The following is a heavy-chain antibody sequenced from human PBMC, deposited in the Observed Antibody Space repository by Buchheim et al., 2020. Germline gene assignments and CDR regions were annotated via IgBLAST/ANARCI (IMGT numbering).Heavy chain of an antibody. D-gene: IGHD5-18*01. CDR1: GGSFSGYY. CDR3: ASAPGGRYSYDLSRDY. V-gene: IGHV4-34*01. J-gene: IGHJ4*02. Sequence: QVQLQQWGAGLLRPSETLSLTCAVYGGSFSGYYWSWIRQPPGKGLEWIGEINHSGSTNYNPSLKSRVTISVDTSKNQFSLKLSSVTAADTAVYYCASAPGGRYSYDLSRDYWGQGTL. CDR2: INHSGST.